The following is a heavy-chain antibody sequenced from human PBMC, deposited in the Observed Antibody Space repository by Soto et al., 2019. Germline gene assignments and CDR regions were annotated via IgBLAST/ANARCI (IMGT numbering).Heavy chain of an antibody. CDR1: GASISGYY. CDR3: ARGDYSDSSGFDY. V-gene: IGHV4-59*01. D-gene: IGHD3-22*01. CDR2: IYYSGST. J-gene: IGHJ4*02. Sequence: SETLSLTCTVSGASISGYYWSWIRQPPGKGLEWIGYIYYSGSTNYNPSLKSRVTISVDTSKNQFSLKLSSVTAADTAVYYCARGDYSDSSGFDYWGQGTLVTVSS.